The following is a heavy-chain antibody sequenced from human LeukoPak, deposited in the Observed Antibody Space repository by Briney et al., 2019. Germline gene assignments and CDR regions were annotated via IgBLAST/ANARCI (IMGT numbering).Heavy chain of an antibody. J-gene: IGHJ5*02. CDR2: IRNDASKT. CDR3: AKRAGSAWSAGA. Sequence: GGSLRLSCAASGFSFSSVGMHWVRQAPGKGLDWVAYIRNDASKTYYADSVKGRFSISRGNSKNTVYLQMNNLLPEDTAVYYCAKRAGSAWSAGAWGQGTLVTVSS. CDR1: GFSFSSVG. D-gene: IGHD3-10*01. V-gene: IGHV3-30*02.